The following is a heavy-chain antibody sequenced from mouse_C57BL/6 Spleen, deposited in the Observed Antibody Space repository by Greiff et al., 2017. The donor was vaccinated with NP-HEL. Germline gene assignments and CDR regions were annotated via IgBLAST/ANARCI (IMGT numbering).Heavy chain of an antibody. CDR3: ARDRKDPLGFDY. D-gene: IGHD2-10*02. Sequence: EVKVEESGGGLVKPGGSLKLSCAASGFTFSSYAMSWVRQTPEKRLEWVATISDGGSYTYYPDNVKGRFTISRDNAKNNLYLQMSHLKSEDTAMYYCARDRKDPLGFDYWGQGTTLTVSS. CDR2: ISDGGSYT. J-gene: IGHJ2*01. CDR1: GFTFSSYA. V-gene: IGHV5-4*01.